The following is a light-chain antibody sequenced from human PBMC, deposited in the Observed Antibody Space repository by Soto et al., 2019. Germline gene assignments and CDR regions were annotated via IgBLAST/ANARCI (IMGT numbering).Light chain of an antibody. J-gene: IGKJ1*01. CDR3: MQDLQMRT. Sequence: DIVMTQSPLSLPVTPGEPASISCRSSQSLLHSNGYNYLDWYLQKPGQSPQLLIYLGSYRASGVPDRFSGSGSGTDFTLKISRVEAEDVGVYYCMQDLQMRTYGQETKVDI. V-gene: IGKV2-28*01. CDR1: QSLLHSNGYNY. CDR2: LGS.